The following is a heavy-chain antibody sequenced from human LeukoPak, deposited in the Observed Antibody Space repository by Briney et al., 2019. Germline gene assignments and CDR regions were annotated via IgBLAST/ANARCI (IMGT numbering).Heavy chain of an antibody. CDR3: AKVQIPPHSIAAQGMGY. CDR2: IWYDGSDK. V-gene: IGHV3-30*02. CDR1: GITFSSYG. Sequence: PGGSLRLSCAASGITFSSYGMHWVRQAPGKGLEWVAFIWYDGSDKYYADSVKGRLTISRDNSKNTLYLQMNSLRAEDTAVYYCAKVQIPPHSIAAQGMGYGGKGTRVTVS. J-gene: IGHJ4*02. D-gene: IGHD6-13*01.